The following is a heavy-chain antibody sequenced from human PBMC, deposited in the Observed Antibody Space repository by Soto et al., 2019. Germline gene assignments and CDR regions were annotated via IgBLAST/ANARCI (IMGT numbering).Heavy chain of an antibody. V-gene: IGHV1-2*04. J-gene: IGHJ4*02. CDR1: GYTFTGYY. CDR3: AREAHSSSWATLYY. Sequence: EASVKVSCKASGYTFTGYYMHWVRQAPGQGLEWMGWINPNSGGTNYAQKFQGWVTMTRDTSISTAYMELSRLRSDDTAVYYCAREAHSSSWATLYYWGQGTLVTVSS. CDR2: INPNSGGT. D-gene: IGHD6-13*01.